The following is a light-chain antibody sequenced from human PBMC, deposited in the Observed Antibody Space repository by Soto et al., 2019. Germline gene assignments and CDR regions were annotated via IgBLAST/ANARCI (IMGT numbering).Light chain of an antibody. V-gene: IGKV3-11*01. Sequence: EIVLTQSPATLSLSPGERATLSCRASQSVTSQLAWYQQRPGQAPRLLIYDASNRATGLPARFSGSGSATDFTLTISSLEPEDFAVYYCLQNSNWPLTFGGGTKVEIK. CDR3: LQNSNWPLT. J-gene: IGKJ4*01. CDR1: QSVTSQ. CDR2: DAS.